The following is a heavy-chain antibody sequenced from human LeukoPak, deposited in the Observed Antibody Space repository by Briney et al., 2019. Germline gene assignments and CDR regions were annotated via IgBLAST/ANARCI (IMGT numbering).Heavy chain of an antibody. D-gene: IGHD4-17*01. CDR3: ARDKDGDYVSLDY. Sequence: PGGSLRLSCAASGFTFSSYGMHWVRQAPGKGLEWVSAISGSGVSTYYADSVKGRFTISRDNSKNTLYLQMNSLRAEDTAVYYCARDKDGDYVSLDYWGQGTLVTVSS. CDR1: GFTFSSYG. J-gene: IGHJ4*02. CDR2: ISGSGVST. V-gene: IGHV3-NL1*01.